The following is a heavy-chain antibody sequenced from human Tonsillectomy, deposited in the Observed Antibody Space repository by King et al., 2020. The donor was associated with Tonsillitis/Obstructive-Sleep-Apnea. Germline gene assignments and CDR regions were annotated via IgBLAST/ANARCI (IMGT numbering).Heavy chain of an antibody. D-gene: IGHD2-21*01. CDR2: ISGSGGST. J-gene: IGHJ3*02. Sequence: VQLVESGGGLVQPGGSLRLSCAASGFTFSSYAMNWVRQAPRKGLEWVSAISGSGGSTYYADSVKGRFTISRDNSKNTLYLQMNSLRAEDTAVYYCANEQQGWGGFDIWGQGTMVTVSS. CDR1: GFTFSSYA. V-gene: IGHV3-23*04. CDR3: ANEQQGWGGFDI.